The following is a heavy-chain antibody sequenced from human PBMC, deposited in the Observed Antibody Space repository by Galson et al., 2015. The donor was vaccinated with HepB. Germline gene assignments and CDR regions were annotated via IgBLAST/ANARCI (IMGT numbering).Heavy chain of an antibody. V-gene: IGHV3-64*01. CDR1: GLTFSSYA. CDR2: ISSNGGST. CDR3: ARGGLAVLSSLRFDP. D-gene: IGHD2/OR15-2a*01. Sequence: SLRLSCAASGLTFSSYAMHWVRQAPGKGLEYVSAISSNGGSTYYANSVKGRFTISRDNSKNTLYLQMGSLRAEDMAVYYCARGGLAVLSSLRFDPWGQGTLVTVSS. J-gene: IGHJ5*02.